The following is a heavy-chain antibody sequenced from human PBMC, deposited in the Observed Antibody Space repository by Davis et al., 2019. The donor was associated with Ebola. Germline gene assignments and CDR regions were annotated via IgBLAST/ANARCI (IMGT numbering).Heavy chain of an antibody. Sequence: ASVTVSCKASGYTFTSYYMHWVRQAPGQGLEWMGIINPSGGSTSYAQKFQGRVTMTRDTSTSTVYMELSSLRSEDTAVYYCARELGISVLRDPYYYYYYYMDVWGKGTTVTVSS. J-gene: IGHJ6*03. D-gene: IGHD7-27*01. CDR1: GYTFTSYY. V-gene: IGHV1-46*01. CDR3: ARELGISVLRDPYYYYYYYMDV. CDR2: INPSGGST.